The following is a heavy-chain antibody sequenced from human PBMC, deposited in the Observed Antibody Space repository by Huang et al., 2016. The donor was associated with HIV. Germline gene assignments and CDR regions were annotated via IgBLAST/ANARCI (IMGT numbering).Heavy chain of an antibody. CDR2: SKSKTHGGTV. CDR3: TTPVVV. V-gene: IGHV3-15*01. CDR1: GIAFSNAW. J-gene: IGHJ3*01. Sequence: EVQLVESGGGLVKPGGSLRLSCAASGIAFSNAWMSWVRQAPGKGLEWLGRSKSKTHGGTVDYAAPVKGRFTISRDDSKSTLYLQMNSLKTDDTAVYFCTTPVVVWGQGTMVTVSS.